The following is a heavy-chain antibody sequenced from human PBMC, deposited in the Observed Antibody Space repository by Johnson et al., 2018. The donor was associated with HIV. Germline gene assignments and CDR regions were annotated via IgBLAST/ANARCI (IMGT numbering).Heavy chain of an antibody. J-gene: IGHJ3*02. CDR1: GFSFGTYA. V-gene: IGHV3-30*03. CDR2: ISHDGSNK. Sequence: QMQLVESGGGVVQPGRSLRLSCAASGFSFGTYAMHWVRQAPGKGLEWVAVISHDGSNKYYADSVKGRFTISRDNSKNTLYLQMNSLRAEDTAVYYCARPLLLWFGETYDAFDIWGQGTMVTVSS. D-gene: IGHD3-10*01. CDR3: ARPLLLWFGETYDAFDI.